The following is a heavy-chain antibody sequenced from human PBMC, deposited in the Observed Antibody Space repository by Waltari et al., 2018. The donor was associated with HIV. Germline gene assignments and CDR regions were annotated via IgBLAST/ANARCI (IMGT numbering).Heavy chain of an antibody. D-gene: IGHD5-18*01. CDR3: AKGWIQLWLHFDY. Sequence: EVQLVESGGGLVQPGGSLSLSCAASGFTFRSYAMRWVRQAPGKGLEWVSAISGSGGSTYYADSVKGRFTISRDNSKNTLYLQMNSLRAEDTAVYYCAKGWIQLWLHFDYWGQGTLVTVSS. CDR1: GFTFRSYA. CDR2: ISGSGGST. V-gene: IGHV3-23*04. J-gene: IGHJ4*02.